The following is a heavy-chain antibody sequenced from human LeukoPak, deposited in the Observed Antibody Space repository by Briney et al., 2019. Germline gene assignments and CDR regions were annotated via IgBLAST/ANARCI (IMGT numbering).Heavy chain of an antibody. CDR1: GYTFITYY. V-gene: IGHV1-46*01. CDR3: AAARDLRYLGGMDV. Sequence: GAVKLSCKASGYTFITYYMHWVRQAPGQGLEWMGIINPSGGSTNYAQKFQERVTIARDMSTSTAYMELSSLRSEDTAVYYCAAARDLRYLGGMDVWGQGTTVTVSS. CDR2: INPSGGST. D-gene: IGHD3-9*01. J-gene: IGHJ6*02.